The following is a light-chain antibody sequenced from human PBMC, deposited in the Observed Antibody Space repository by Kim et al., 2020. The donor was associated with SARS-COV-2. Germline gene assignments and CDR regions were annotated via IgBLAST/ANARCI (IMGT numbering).Light chain of an antibody. V-gene: IGLV6-57*03. Sequence: KTLTLSRTRTSGSIASNYVQWYQQRPGSAPTTVIYEDNQRPSGVPDRFSGSIDSSSNSASLTISGLKTEDEADYYCQSYDSSNHVVFGGGTQLTVL. CDR3: QSYDSSNHVV. CDR1: SGSIASNY. J-gene: IGLJ2*01. CDR2: EDN.